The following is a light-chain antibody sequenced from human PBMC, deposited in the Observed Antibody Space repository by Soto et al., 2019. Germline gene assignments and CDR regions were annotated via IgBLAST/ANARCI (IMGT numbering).Light chain of an antibody. Sequence: QSVLTQPPSVSGAPGQRVTIPWTGSSSNIGSFYDVHWYQQLPGTVPKLLIYGDNTRPSGVPDRFSGSKSGTAASLAITGLQAEDEADYYCQSYDNSLNHVVFGGGTKLTVL. CDR3: QSYDNSLNHVV. J-gene: IGLJ2*01. CDR2: GDN. V-gene: IGLV1-40*01. CDR1: SSNIGSFYD.